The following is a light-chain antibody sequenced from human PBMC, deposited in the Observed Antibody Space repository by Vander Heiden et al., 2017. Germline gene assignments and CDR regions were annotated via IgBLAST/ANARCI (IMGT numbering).Light chain of an antibody. Sequence: ASISCRSSQSLLHSNGYNYLDWYLQKPGQSPQLLIYLGSNRASGVPDRFSGSGSGTDFTLKISRVEAEDVGVYCCMQALQTPRFTFGPGTKVDIK. J-gene: IGKJ3*01. V-gene: IGKV2-28*01. CDR3: MQALQTPRFT. CDR2: LGS. CDR1: QSLLHSNGYNY.